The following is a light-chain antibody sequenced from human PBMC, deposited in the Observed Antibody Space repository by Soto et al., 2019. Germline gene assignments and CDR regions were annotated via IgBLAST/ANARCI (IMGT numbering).Light chain of an antibody. J-gene: IGKJ1*01. CDR2: DAS. V-gene: IGKV3-11*01. CDR3: QQRSNWPRT. Sequence: EAGLSQSPSSLSLSTGDRATLSCRAGQSVSDYVAWYQQKPGQSPRLLFFDASSRATGVPARFSGSGSGTDSTLTISSLEPEDFAVYYCQQRSNWPRTFAQGTKVAIK. CDR1: QSVSDY.